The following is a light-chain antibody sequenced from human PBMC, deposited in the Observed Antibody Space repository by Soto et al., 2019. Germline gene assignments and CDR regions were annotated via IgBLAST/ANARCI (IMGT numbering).Light chain of an antibody. CDR2: EVS. Sequence: QSALTQPPSASGSPGRSVTISCTGTSSDVGGYNYVSWYQQHPGKAPKLMIYEVSKRPSGVPDRFSGSKSGNTASLTVSGLQAEDEADYYCSSYAGSNNYVFGTGTKVTXL. V-gene: IGLV2-8*01. CDR3: SSYAGSNNYV. J-gene: IGLJ1*01. CDR1: SSDVGGYNY.